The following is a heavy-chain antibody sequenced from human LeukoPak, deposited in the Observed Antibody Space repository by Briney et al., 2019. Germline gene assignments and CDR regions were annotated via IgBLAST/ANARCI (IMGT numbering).Heavy chain of an antibody. V-gene: IGHV3-66*01. J-gene: IGHJ4*02. CDR1: GFTVSSTY. Sequence: RSGGSLRLSCAASGFTVSSTYLTWVRQAPGKGLEWLSDIYSGGYTYYADSVKGRFFISRDISENMVYLQMNSLSVEDTAVYFCARGRPAHYFDTWGPGTLVTVS. CDR3: ARGRPAHYFDT. D-gene: IGHD6-6*01. CDR2: IYSGGYT.